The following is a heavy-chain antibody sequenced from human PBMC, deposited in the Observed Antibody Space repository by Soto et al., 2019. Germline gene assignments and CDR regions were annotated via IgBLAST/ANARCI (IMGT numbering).Heavy chain of an antibody. CDR3: ASGIQLWLRRINNGYSG. Sequence: QVQLVQSGAEVKKPESSVKVSCKAPGGTFSTYAISWVRQAPGQGLEWMGGIIPMFGTANYALRFQDRVTIPADESTNTVYMELSSLRSEDTAVYFCASGIQLWLRRINNGYSGWGQGTLVTVSS. D-gene: IGHD5-18*01. J-gene: IGHJ4*02. CDR2: IIPMFGTA. V-gene: IGHV1-69*12. CDR1: GGTFSTYA.